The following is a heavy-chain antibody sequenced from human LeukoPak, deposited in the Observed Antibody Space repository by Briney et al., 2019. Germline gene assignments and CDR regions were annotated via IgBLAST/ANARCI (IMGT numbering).Heavy chain of an antibody. CDR2: IRYDGSNK. CDR1: GFAFSSYG. D-gene: IGHD1-26*01. CDR3: AKESGEPYYFDY. J-gene: IGHJ4*02. Sequence: PGGSLRLSCAASGFAFSSYGMHWVRQAPGKGLEWVAFIRYDGSNKYYADSVKGRFTISRDNSKNTLYLQMNSLRAEDTAVYYCAKESGEPYYFDYWGQGTLVTVSS. V-gene: IGHV3-30*02.